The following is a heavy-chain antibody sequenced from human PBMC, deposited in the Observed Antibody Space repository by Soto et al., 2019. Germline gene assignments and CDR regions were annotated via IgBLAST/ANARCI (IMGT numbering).Heavy chain of an antibody. CDR2: MCSSSSSI. CDR3: ARRRGFGSGWYGSPDFDY. J-gene: IGHJ4*02. Sequence: PGGSLRLSCAASGFTFSTYAMSWVRQAPGMGLEWVSGMCSSSSSIYYADSVKGRFTISRDNAKNSLYLQMNSLRAEDTAVYYCARRRGFGSGWYGSPDFDYWGQGTLVTSPQ. CDR1: GFTFSTYA. D-gene: IGHD6-19*01. V-gene: IGHV3-48*01.